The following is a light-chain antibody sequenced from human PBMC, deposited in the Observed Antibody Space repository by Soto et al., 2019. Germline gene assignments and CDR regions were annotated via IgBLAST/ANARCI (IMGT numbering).Light chain of an antibody. Sequence: QSVLTQPASVSGSPGQSITISCTGTSSDVGGYNYVSWYQRHPGKAPKLMIYEVSNRPSGVSNRFSGSKSGNTASLTISGLQAEDEADYYCSSYTSSSTLVFGTGTK. CDR1: SSDVGGYNY. CDR3: SSYTSSSTLV. CDR2: EVS. V-gene: IGLV2-14*01. J-gene: IGLJ1*01.